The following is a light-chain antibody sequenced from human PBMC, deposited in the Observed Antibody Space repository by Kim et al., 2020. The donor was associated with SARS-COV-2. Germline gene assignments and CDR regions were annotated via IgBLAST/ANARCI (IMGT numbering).Light chain of an antibody. CDR1: SSDVGGYNY. V-gene: IGLV2-14*03. J-gene: IGLJ1*01. Sequence: GQSITISCTGTSSDVGGYNYVSWYQQHPGKAPKLMIYDVSNRPSGVSNRFSGSKSGNTASLTISGLQAEDEADYYCSSYTSSSTLVFVTGTKVTVL. CDR2: DVS. CDR3: SSYTSSSTLV.